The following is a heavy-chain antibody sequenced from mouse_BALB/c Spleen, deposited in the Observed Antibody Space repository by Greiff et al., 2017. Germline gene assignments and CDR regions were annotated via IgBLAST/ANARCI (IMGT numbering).Heavy chain of an antibody. Sequence: EVKVVESGGGLVKPGGSLKLSCAASGFTFSDYYMYWVRQTPEKRLEWVATISDGGSYTYYPDSVKGRFTISRDNAKNNLYLQMSSLKSEDTAMYYCARDRGVHRYNWYFDVWGAGTTVTVSS. J-gene: IGHJ1*01. CDR2: ISDGGSYT. D-gene: IGHD2-14*01. CDR1: GFTFSDYY. V-gene: IGHV5-4*02. CDR3: ARDRGVHRYNWYFDV.